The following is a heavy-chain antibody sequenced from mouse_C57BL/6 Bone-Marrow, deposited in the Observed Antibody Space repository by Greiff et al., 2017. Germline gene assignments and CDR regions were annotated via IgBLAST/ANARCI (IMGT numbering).Heavy chain of an antibody. D-gene: IGHD1-1*01. V-gene: IGHV1-64*01. J-gene: IGHJ2*01. CDR2: IHPNSGST. CDR1: GYPFTSYW. CDR3: ARENYYGRGVYYFDY. Sequence: VQLQQPGAELVKPGASVKLSCKASGYPFTSYWMHWVKQRPGQGLEWIGMIHPNSGSTNYNEKFKSKATLTVDQSSSTAYMQLSSLTSEDSAVYYCARENYYGRGVYYFDYCGQGTTLTVSS.